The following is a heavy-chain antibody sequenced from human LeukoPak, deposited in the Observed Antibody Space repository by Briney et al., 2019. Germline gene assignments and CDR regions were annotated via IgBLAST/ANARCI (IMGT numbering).Heavy chain of an antibody. CDR1: GGSISSSSYY. D-gene: IGHD3-3*01. CDR3: ARLAMDFWSGYFDY. CDR2: IYYSGST. V-gene: IGHV4-39*07. Sequence: SETLSLTCTVSGGSISSSSYYWGWIRQPPGKGLEWIGSIYYSGSTYYNPSLKSRVTISVDTSKNQFSLKLSSVTAADTAVYYCARLAMDFWSGYFDYWGQGTLVTVSS. J-gene: IGHJ4*02.